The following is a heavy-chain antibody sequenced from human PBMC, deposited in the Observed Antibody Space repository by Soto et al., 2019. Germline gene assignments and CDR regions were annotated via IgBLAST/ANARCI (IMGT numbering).Heavy chain of an antibody. CDR3: ARDPGENPPPNAFDI. CDR2: IIPIFGTA. J-gene: IGHJ3*02. CDR1: GGTFSSYA. Sequence: ASVKVSCKASGGTFSSYAISWVRQAPGQGLEWMGGIIPIFGTANYAQKFQGRVTITADESTSTAYMELSSLRSEDTAVYYCARDPGENPPPNAFDIWGQGTMVTVS. V-gene: IGHV1-69*13.